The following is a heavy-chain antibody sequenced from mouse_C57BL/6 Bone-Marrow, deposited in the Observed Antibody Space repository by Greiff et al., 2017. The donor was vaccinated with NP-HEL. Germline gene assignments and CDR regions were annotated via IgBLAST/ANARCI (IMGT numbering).Heavy chain of an antibody. Sequence: VKLQQSGPGLVQPSQSLSITCTVSGFSLTSYGVHWVRQSPGKGLEWLGVIWSGGSTDSNAAFISRLSISKDNSKSQVFFKMNSLQADDTAIYYCARNGYYGSEDYWGQGTSVTVSS. CDR2: IWSGGST. CDR3: ARNGYYGSEDY. CDR1: GFSLTSYG. J-gene: IGHJ4*01. D-gene: IGHD1-1*01. V-gene: IGHV2-2*01.